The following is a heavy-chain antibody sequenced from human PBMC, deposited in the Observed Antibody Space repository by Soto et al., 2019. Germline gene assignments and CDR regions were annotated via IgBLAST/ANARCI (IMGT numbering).Heavy chain of an antibody. CDR1: GFTFSSYS. Sequence: PGGSLRLSCAASGFTFSSYSMNWVRQAPGKGLEWVSSISSSSSYIYYADSVKGRFTISRDNAKNSLYLQMNSLRAEDTAVYYCARDLKDWQQLALNAFDIWGQGTMVTVS. V-gene: IGHV3-21*01. CDR3: ARDLKDWQQLALNAFDI. J-gene: IGHJ3*02. CDR2: ISSSSSYI. D-gene: IGHD6-13*01.